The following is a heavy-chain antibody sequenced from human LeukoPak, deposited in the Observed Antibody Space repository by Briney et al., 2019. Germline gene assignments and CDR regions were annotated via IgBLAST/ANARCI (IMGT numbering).Heavy chain of an antibody. CDR1: GFTFDDFG. J-gene: IGHJ5*02. D-gene: IGHD6-19*01. Sequence: PGGSLRLSCAASGFTFDDFGMHWVRQAPGKGLEWVSGISWNSGSIGYADSVKGRFTISRDNAKNSLYLQMNSLRAEDTASYYCAKDISSSAANWFDPWGQGTLVTVSS. CDR2: ISWNSGSI. CDR3: AKDISSSAANWFDP. V-gene: IGHV3-9*01.